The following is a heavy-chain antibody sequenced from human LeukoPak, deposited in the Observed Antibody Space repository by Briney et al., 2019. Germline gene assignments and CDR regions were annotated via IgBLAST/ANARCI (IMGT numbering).Heavy chain of an antibody. J-gene: IGHJ4*02. CDR3: AREWTTVTTLDY. CDR2: INHSGST. V-gene: IGHV4-34*01. CDR1: GGSFSGYY. Sequence: SGTLSLTCAVCGGSFSGYYWSWIRQPPGKGLEWIGEINHSGSTNYNPSLKSRVTISVDTSKNQFSLKLSFVTAADTAVYYCAREWTTVTTLDYWGQGTLVTVSS. D-gene: IGHD4-17*01.